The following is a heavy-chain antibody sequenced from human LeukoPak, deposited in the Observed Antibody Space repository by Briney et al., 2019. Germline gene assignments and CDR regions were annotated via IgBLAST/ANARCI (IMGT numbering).Heavy chain of an antibody. Sequence: GGSLRLSCAASGFTFDDYAMHWVRQAPGKGLEWVSGISWNSGSIGYADSVKGRFTISRDNAKNSLYLQMNSLRAEDTALYYRAKDRAGILVAGIGYWGQGTLVTVSS. CDR2: ISWNSGSI. CDR3: AKDRAGILVAGIGY. V-gene: IGHV3-9*01. J-gene: IGHJ4*02. D-gene: IGHD6-19*01. CDR1: GFTFDDYA.